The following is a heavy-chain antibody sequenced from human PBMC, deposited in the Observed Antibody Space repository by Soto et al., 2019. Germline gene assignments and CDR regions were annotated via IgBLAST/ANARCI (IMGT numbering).Heavy chain of an antibody. CDR2: IYSGGST. V-gene: IGHV3-53*01. D-gene: IGHD7-27*01. CDR1: GFTVSSNY. CDR3: AIPSSPNNAFDI. Sequence: GGSLRLSCAASGFTVSSNYMSWVRQAPGKGLEWVSVIYSGGSTYYADSVKGRFTISRDNSKNTLYLQMNSLRAEDTAVYYCAIPSSPNNAFDIWGQGTMVTVSS. J-gene: IGHJ3*02.